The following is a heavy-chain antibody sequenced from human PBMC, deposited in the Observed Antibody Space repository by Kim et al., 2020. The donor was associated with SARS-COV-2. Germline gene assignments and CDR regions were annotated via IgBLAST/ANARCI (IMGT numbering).Heavy chain of an antibody. CDR2: ISGSGGST. CDR3: AKGQDYGDRTLHFDY. CDR1: GFTFSSYA. V-gene: IGHV3-23*01. Sequence: GGSLRLSCAASGFTFSSYAMSWVRQAPGKGLEWVSAISGSGGSTYYADSVKGRFTISRDNSKNTLYLQMNSLRAEDTAVYYCAKGQDYGDRTLHFDYWGQGTLVTVSS. J-gene: IGHJ4*02. D-gene: IGHD4-17*01.